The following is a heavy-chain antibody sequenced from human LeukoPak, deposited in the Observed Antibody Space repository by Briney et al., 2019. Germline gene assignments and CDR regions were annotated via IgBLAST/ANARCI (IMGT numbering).Heavy chain of an antibody. CDR1: GFTFSSYS. J-gene: IGHJ5*02. V-gene: IGHV3-23*01. CDR2: TSGSGGST. Sequence: GGSLRLSCAASGFTFSSYSLNWVRQAPGKGLEWVSGTSGSGGSTDYADSVKGRFTISRDNSKNTLYLQMNSLRAEDTAVYYCAKVDFNNWFDPWGQGTLVTVSS. CDR3: AKVDFNNWFDP. D-gene: IGHD3-9*01.